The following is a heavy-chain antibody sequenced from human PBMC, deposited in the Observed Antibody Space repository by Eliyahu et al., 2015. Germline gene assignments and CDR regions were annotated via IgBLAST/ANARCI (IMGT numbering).Heavy chain of an antibody. J-gene: IGHJ4*02. D-gene: IGHD5-18*01. Sequence: EVQLLESGGGXVQSGGSLRLSCAASGFTFSSYAMGWVRQAPGKGLEWVSAISGSGGSTYYADSVKGRFTISRDNSKNTLYLQMNSLRAEDTAEYYCAKDLLTDTSTGDWGQGTLVTVSS. CDR3: AKDLLTDTSTGD. CDR1: GFTFSSYA. V-gene: IGHV3-23*01. CDR2: ISGSGGST.